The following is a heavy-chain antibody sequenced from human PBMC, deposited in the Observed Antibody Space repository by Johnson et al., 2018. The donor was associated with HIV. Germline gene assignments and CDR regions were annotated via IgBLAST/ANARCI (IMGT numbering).Heavy chain of an antibody. CDR3: ARDRVYDLVEMATSMRRDPGAFDI. V-gene: IGHV3-30*02. Sequence: QVQLVESGGGVVQPGGSLRLSCAASGFTFNNYGMHWVRQAPGKGLEWVAFIRYDGSAKYYAASVKGRFTISRDNAKNSLYMQMNSLRAEDTAVYYCARDRVYDLVEMATSMRRDPGAFDIWGQGTMVTVSS. CDR1: GFTFNNYG. D-gene: IGHD5-24*01. J-gene: IGHJ3*02. CDR2: IRYDGSAK.